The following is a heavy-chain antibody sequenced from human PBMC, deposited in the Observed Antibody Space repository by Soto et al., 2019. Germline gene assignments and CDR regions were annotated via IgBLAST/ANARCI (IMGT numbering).Heavy chain of an antibody. J-gene: IGHJ4*02. CDR3: ARDSPSVYGIHGPFDY. CDR1: RFNFSSYG. V-gene: IGHV3-33*01. D-gene: IGHD3-10*01. CDR2: IWYDGSNK. Sequence: QVQLVESGGGVVQPGRSLRISCAASRFNFSSYGMHWVRQAPGKGLEWVAVIWYDGSNKYYADSVKGRFTISRDNSKKTLYLQMNSLRAEDMAVYYCARDSPSVYGIHGPFDYWGQGTLVTVSS.